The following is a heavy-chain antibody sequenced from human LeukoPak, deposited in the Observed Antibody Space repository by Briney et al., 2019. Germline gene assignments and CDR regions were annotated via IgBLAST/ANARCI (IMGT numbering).Heavy chain of an antibody. J-gene: IGHJ6*03. D-gene: IGHD1-26*01. CDR1: GGSISSYY. Sequence: SETLSLTCTVSGGSISSYYWSWIRQPAGKGLEWIGRIYTSGSTNCNPSLKSRVTMSVDTSKNQFSLKLSSVTAADTAVYYCARHGELLSYYYYYMDVWGKGTTVTVSS. V-gene: IGHV4-4*07. CDR2: IYTSGST. CDR3: ARHGELLSYYYYYMDV.